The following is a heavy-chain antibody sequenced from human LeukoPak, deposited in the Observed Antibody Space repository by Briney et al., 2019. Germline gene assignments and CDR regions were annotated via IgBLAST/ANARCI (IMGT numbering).Heavy chain of an antibody. CDR3: ARGESYYGSGS. CDR1: GGSISSGSYY. D-gene: IGHD3-10*01. Sequence: PSETLSLTCTVSGGSISSGSYYWSWIRQPAGKGLEWIGRIYTSGSTNYNPSLKSRVTISVDTSKNQFSLKLSSVTAADTAVYYCARGESYYGSGSWGQGTLVTVSS. J-gene: IGHJ4*02. CDR2: IYTSGST. V-gene: IGHV4-61*02.